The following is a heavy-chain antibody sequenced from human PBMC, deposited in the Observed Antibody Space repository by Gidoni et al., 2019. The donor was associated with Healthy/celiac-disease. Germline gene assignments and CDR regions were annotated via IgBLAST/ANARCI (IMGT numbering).Heavy chain of an antibody. CDR2: IYPGDSDT. Sequence: EVQPVQSGAEVEKAGAVLKIPCKGSGSSFTSYWSGRVRQMPGKGLKGRGVIYPGDSDTRYSPSCQGQVTISADKSISTAYLQWSSLKASDTAMYYCARTLRYSDWSRDWGQGTLVTVSS. J-gene: IGHJ4*02. CDR3: ARTLRYSDWSRD. D-gene: IGHD3-9*01. CDR1: GSSFTSYW. V-gene: IGHV5-51*01.